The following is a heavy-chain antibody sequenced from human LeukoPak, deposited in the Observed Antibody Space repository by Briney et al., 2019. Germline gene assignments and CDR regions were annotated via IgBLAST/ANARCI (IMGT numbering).Heavy chain of an antibody. Sequence: GGSLRLSCAASGFTFSSYSMNWVRQAPGKGLEWVSSISSSSSYIYYADSVKGRFTISRDNAKNSLYLQMNSLRAVDTAVYYCARDKGYSYGSYGYWGQGTLVTVSS. D-gene: IGHD5-18*01. CDR3: ARDKGYSYGSYGY. J-gene: IGHJ4*02. V-gene: IGHV3-21*01. CDR1: GFTFSSYS. CDR2: ISSSSSYI.